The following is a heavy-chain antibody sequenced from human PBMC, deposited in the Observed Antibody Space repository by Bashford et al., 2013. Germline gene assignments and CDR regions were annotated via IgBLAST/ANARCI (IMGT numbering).Heavy chain of an antibody. D-gene: IGHD6-13*01. J-gene: IGHJ3*02. CDR2: IYFTGST. CDR3: ARKWRAAAGPDGFDI. CDR1: GGSISNSDYY. V-gene: IGHV4-39*01. Sequence: SETPVPSPATVSGGSISNSDYYWGAGAASPQGRDWSGLGNIYFTGSTYYNPSLKSRVTISVDTSNNQVSLRLTSVAATDTAVYYCARKWRAAAGPDGFDIWAQGTKVT.